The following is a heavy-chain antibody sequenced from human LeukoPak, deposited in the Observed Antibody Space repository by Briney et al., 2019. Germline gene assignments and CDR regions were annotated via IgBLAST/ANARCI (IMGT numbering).Heavy chain of an antibody. J-gene: IGHJ4*02. CDR3: ARGGGFLEWLYRDY. CDR1: GYTFTGYY. CDR2: INPNSGGT. Sequence: ASVKVSCKASGYTFTGYYMHCVRQAPGQGLEWMGWINPNSGGTNYAQKFQGRVTMTRDTSISTAYMELSRLRSDDTAVYYCARGGGFLEWLYRDYWGQGTLVTVSS. D-gene: IGHD3-3*01. V-gene: IGHV1-2*02.